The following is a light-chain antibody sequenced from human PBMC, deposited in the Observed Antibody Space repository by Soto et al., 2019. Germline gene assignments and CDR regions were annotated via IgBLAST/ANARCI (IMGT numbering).Light chain of an antibody. J-gene: IGKJ1*01. CDR3: QQYGSSPRT. Sequence: EIVLTQSPGTLSLSPGVRATLSCRASQSVSSSSLAWYQQKPSQAPRLLIYGASSRATGIPDRFSGSGSGTDFTLTISRLEPEDFAVYYCQQYGSSPRTFGQGTKVEIK. CDR2: GAS. CDR1: QSVSSSS. V-gene: IGKV3-20*01.